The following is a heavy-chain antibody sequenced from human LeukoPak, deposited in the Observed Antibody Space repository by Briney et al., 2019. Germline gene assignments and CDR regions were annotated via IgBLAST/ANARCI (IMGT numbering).Heavy chain of an antibody. Sequence: PGRSLRLSCAASGFTFSSYAMHWVRQAPGKGLEWVAVISYDGSNKYYADSVKGRFTISRDNSKNTLYLQMNSLRAEDTAVYYCAGGRWELLRMDHWGQGALVTVSS. CDR3: AGGRWELLRMDH. D-gene: IGHD1-26*01. V-gene: IGHV3-30-3*01. CDR2: ISYDGSNK. J-gene: IGHJ4*02. CDR1: GFTFSSYA.